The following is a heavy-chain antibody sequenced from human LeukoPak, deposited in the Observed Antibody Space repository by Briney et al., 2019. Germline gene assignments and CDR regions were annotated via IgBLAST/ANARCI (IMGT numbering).Heavy chain of an antibody. J-gene: IGHJ5*02. Sequence: SETLSLTCTVSGGSISSYYRTWIRQPPGKGLEYIGYIHHSGSTSYSPSLTGRVTISVDTSKTYLSLKLSSVTAADTAVYYCARLTYDYYGSGSYSWWIDTWGQGTLVIVSS. CDR2: IHHSGST. D-gene: IGHD3-10*01. V-gene: IGHV4-59*01. CDR1: GGSISSYY. CDR3: ARLTYDYYGSGSYSWWIDT.